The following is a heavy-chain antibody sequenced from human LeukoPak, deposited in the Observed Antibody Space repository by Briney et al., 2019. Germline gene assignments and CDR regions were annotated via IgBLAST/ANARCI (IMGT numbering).Heavy chain of an antibody. CDR2: ISGSGGST. J-gene: IGHJ5*02. CDR1: GFTFSSYA. Sequence: GGSLRLSCAASGFTFSSYAMGWVRQAPGKGLEWVSAISGSGGSTYYADSVKGRFTISRDNSKNTLHLQMNSLRAEDTAVYYCAKDRITIFGVVIGNNWFDPWGQGTLVTVSS. CDR3: AKDRITIFGVVIGNNWFDP. D-gene: IGHD3-3*01. V-gene: IGHV3-23*01.